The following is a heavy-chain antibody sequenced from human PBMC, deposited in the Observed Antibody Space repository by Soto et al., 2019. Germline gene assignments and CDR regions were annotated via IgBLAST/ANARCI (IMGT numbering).Heavy chain of an antibody. Sequence: LETLSLTCTVSGGSISSGSYFWGWIRQPPGKGLEWIGNVYYTGSTYYNPSLKSRVTISVDTSKNQFSLRLSPVIAADTAVYYCARQGDKQWLPQWADYWGQGTLVTVSS. D-gene: IGHD6-19*01. CDR1: GGSISSGSYF. CDR3: ARQGDKQWLPQWADY. V-gene: IGHV4-39*01. J-gene: IGHJ4*02. CDR2: VYYTGST.